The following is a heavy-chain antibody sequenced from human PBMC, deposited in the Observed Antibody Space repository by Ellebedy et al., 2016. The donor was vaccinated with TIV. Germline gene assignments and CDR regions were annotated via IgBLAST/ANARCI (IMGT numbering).Heavy chain of an antibody. CDR2: FDPEDGET. Sequence: ASVKVSCXVSGYTLTELSMHWVRQAPGKGLEWMGGFDPEDGETIYAQKFQGRVTMTRDTSTSTVYMELSSLRSEDTAVYYCASLLPRLPGWGQGTLVTVSS. CDR3: ASLLPRLPG. D-gene: IGHD3-16*01. V-gene: IGHV1-24*01. CDR1: GYTLTELS. J-gene: IGHJ4*02.